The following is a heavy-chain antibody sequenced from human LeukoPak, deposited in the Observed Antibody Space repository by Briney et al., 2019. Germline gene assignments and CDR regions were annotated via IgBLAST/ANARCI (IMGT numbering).Heavy chain of an antibody. Sequence: GGSLRLPCAASGFTFSSYEMNWVRQAQGKGLEWVSYISSSGSTIYYADSVKGRFTISRDNAKNSLYLQMNRLRAEDTAAYYCARANPWELPWSYAFDIWGQGTMVTVSS. CDR1: GFTFSSYE. V-gene: IGHV3-48*03. J-gene: IGHJ3*02. D-gene: IGHD1-26*01. CDR2: ISSSGSTI. CDR3: ARANPWELPWSYAFDI.